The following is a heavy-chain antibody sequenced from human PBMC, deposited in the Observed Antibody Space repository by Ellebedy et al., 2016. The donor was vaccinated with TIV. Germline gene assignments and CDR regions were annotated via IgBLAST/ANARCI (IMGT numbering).Heavy chain of an antibody. CDR3: ARFGPLYYYDSSGYYGSFDY. CDR2: ISSNPQYR. J-gene: IGHJ4*02. D-gene: IGHD3-22*01. Sequence: GGSLRLSCAVSGFAFKNCRMNWVRQGPGKGLEWVSSISSNPQYRHYSEAVKGRFTISRDNSKNTLYLQMNSLRAEDTAVYYCARFGPLYYYDSSGYYGSFDYWGQGTLVTVSS. CDR1: GFAFKNCR. V-gene: IGHV3-21*01.